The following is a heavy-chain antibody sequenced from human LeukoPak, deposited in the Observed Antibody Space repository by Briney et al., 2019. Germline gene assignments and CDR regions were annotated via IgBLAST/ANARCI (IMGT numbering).Heavy chain of an antibody. CDR2: VYYSGSP. D-gene: IGHD6-19*01. V-gene: IGHV4-39*01. Sequence: WVRQPPGKGLEWIGSVYYSGSPYYNPSLKSRVTISVDSSKTQFSLKVTSVTAADTAVYYCARLSYGSGCYDYWGQGTLVTVSS. CDR3: ARLSYGSGCYDY. J-gene: IGHJ4*02.